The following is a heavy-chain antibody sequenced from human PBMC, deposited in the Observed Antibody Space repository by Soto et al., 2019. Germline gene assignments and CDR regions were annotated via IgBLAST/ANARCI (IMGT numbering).Heavy chain of an antibody. Sequence: GGSLRLSCVATGFSFRNYAMNWVRQAPGKGLEWVSGIFGNGDGTYYADSVKGRFTISRDNSNNTLYLQMKSLRAEDTAVYYCAKDDPYPDSFSGFDYWGQGSQVTVSS. D-gene: IGHD6-25*01. CDR2: IFGNGDGT. J-gene: IGHJ4*02. V-gene: IGHV3-23*01. CDR1: GFSFRNYA. CDR3: AKDDPYPDSFSGFDY.